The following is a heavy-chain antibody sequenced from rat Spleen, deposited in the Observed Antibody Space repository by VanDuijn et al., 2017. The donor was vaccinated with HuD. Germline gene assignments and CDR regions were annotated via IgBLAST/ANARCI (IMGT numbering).Heavy chain of an antibody. Sequence: QVQLKESGPGLVQPSQTLSLTCTIAGFSVNSYNVHWVRQPPGKGLEWMGVIWNTGGTRYNSALKSRLSISKDTSKSQVFLKMNSLQTEDTATYYCARTPYNNYFDYWGQGVMVTVSS. D-gene: IGHD1-10*01. V-gene: IGHV2-41*01. CDR1: GFSVNSYN. J-gene: IGHJ2*01. CDR2: IWNTGGT. CDR3: ARTPYNNYFDY.